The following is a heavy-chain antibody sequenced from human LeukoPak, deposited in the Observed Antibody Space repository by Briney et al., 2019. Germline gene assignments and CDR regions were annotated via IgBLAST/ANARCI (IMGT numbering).Heavy chain of an antibody. J-gene: IGHJ3*02. CDR3: ARGGGHCSGGTCYPRNAFDI. CDR1: GLTFSSDW. Sequence: GGSPRLSCAASGLTFSSDWMHWVRQAPGKGLVWVSRVNSDGTSTNYADSVKGRFTISRDNAKNTLYLQMNSLRAEDTAVYYCARGGGHCSGGTCYPRNAFDIWSQGTMVTVSS. V-gene: IGHV3-74*01. D-gene: IGHD2-15*01. CDR2: VNSDGTST.